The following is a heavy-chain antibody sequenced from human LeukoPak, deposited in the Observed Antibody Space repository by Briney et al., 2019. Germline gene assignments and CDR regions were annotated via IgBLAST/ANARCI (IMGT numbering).Heavy chain of an antibody. CDR2: IYYSGST. V-gene: IGHV4-59*08. J-gene: IGHJ5*02. CDR1: GGSISSYY. Sequence: SETLSLTCTVSGGSISSYYWSWIRQPPGKGLEWIGYIYYSGSTNYNPSLKSRVTISVDTSKNQFSLKLSSVTAADTAVYYCASGGYCSGGSCYTLGNWFDPWGQGTLVTVSS. D-gene: IGHD2-15*01. CDR3: ASGGYCSGGSCYTLGNWFDP.